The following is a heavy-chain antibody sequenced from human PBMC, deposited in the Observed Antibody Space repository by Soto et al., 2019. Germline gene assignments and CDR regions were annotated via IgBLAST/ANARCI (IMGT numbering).Heavy chain of an antibody. CDR1: GFTFDDYT. CDR3: AKMMVRGFYGMDV. CDR2: ISWDGGST. Sequence: EVQLVESGGVVVQPGGSLRLSCAASGFTFDDYTMHWVRQAPGQGLEWVSLISWDGGSTYYADSVKGRFTISRDNSKNSLYLQMNSLRTEDTALYYCAKMMVRGFYGMDVWGQGTTVTVSS. J-gene: IGHJ6*02. D-gene: IGHD3-10*01. V-gene: IGHV3-43*01.